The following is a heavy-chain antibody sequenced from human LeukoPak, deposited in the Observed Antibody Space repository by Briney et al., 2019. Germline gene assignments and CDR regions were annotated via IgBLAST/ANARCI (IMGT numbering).Heavy chain of an antibody. Sequence: GASVKVSCKAFGYTFTGYYMHWVRQAPGQGLDWMGWINPNNGGTNYAQKFQGRVTMTRDTSISTAYMELSRLRSDDTAVYYCARGKDWGPYWGQGTLVTVSS. D-gene: IGHD7-27*01. J-gene: IGHJ4*02. V-gene: IGHV1-2*02. CDR2: INPNNGGT. CDR1: GYTFTGYY. CDR3: ARGKDWGPY.